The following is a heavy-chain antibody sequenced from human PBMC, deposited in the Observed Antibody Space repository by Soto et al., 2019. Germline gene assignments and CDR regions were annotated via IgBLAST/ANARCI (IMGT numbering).Heavy chain of an antibody. CDR3: ARVTFGGAYDLVH. J-gene: IGHJ4*02. D-gene: IGHD3-3*01. CDR2: ISSGGST. Sequence: EVQLVESGGGLVQPGGSLRLSCAASGFTVSSFYMTWVRQAPGKGLQWVAVISSGGSTYYADSAKGRFTISRDNSKNTLYLERHSLRAEDTAVYYCARVTFGGAYDLVHWGQGTLVTVPS. V-gene: IGHV3-66*01. CDR1: GFTVSSFY.